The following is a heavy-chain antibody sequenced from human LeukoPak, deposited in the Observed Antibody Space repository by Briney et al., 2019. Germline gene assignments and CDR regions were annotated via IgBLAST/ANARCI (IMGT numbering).Heavy chain of an antibody. CDR1: GYTFTGYY. J-gene: IGHJ4*01. V-gene: IGHV1-2*02. CDR3: ASEPGVIPASFYL. D-gene: IGHD3-10*01. CDR2: INPNSGGT. Sequence: ASVKVSCKASGYTFTGYYMHWVRQAPGQGLEWMGWINPNSGGTNYAQKFQGRVTMTRDTSISTAYMELSRLRSDDTAVYYCASEPGVIPASFYLWGQGTLVTVSS.